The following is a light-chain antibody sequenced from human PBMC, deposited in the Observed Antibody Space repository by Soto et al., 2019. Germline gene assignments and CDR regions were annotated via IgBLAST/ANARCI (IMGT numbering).Light chain of an antibody. CDR1: SSDIGAYDY. CDR3: SSYPFTSLVV. V-gene: IGLV2-14*03. CDR2: DVT. J-gene: IGLJ3*02. Sequence: QSALTQPASVSGSPGQSITISCTGTSSDIGAYDYVSWYQHHPGKAPKLMIYDVTTRPSGVSNRFSGSKSGTTASLTISGLQPDDEADYCCSSYPFTSLVVFCGGTKLTVL.